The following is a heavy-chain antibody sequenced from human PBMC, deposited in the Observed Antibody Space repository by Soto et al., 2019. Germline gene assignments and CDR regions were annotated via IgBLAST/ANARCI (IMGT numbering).Heavy chain of an antibody. J-gene: IGHJ6*02. CDR1: GFTFSSYW. CDR2: IGTAGDT. Sequence: GGSLRLSCAASGFTFSSYWMSWVRQAPGKGLEWVSAIGTAGDTYYPVSVKGRFTISRDNAKNSLYLQMNSLRAGDTAVYYCVRGYYYGMDVWGQGTTVTVSS. CDR3: VRGYYYGMDV. V-gene: IGHV3-13*01.